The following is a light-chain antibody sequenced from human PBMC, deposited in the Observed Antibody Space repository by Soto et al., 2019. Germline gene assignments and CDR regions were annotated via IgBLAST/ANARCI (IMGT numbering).Light chain of an antibody. CDR1: QTISTY. J-gene: IGKJ3*01. CDR2: AAS. CDR3: QQSYRAPLT. V-gene: IGKV1-39*01. Sequence: DIQMTQSPSSLSASVGDRVTITCRASQTISTYLNWYQQKPRKAPKLLIHAASSVQSGVPSRFSGRGSGTDFTLTISSLQPEDFANYYCQQSYRAPLTFGPGTKVDI.